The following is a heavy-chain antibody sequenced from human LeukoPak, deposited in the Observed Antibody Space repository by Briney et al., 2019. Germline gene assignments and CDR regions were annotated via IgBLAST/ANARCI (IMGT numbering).Heavy chain of an antibody. CDR1: GYSISSGYY. J-gene: IGHJ6*03. Sequence: PSETLSLTCTVSGYSISSGYYWGWIRQPPGKGLEWIGSIYHSGSTNYNPSLKSRVTISVDTSKNQFSLKLSSVTAADTAVYYCARANTYYYYYMDVWGKGTTVTVSS. CDR2: IYHSGST. CDR3: ARANTYYYYYMDV. V-gene: IGHV4-38-2*02.